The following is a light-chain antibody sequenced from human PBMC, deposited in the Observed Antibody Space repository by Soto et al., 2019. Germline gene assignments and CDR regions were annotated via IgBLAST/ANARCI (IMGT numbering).Light chain of an antibody. CDR1: SGDVGGYNY. J-gene: IGLJ1*01. CDR3: QSYDGSLSGYV. CDR2: EVN. V-gene: IGLV2-8*01. Sequence: QSVLTQPPSASGSPGQSVTISCTGTSGDVGGYNYVSWYQQHPGKAPKLVIFEVNKRPSGVPDRFSGSKSGNTASLTVTGLQAEDEADYYCQSYDGSLSGYVFGTGTKVTVL.